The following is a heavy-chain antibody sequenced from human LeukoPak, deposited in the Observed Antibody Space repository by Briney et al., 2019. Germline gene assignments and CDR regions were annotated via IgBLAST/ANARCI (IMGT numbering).Heavy chain of an antibody. D-gene: IGHD5-18*01. CDR2: IYPGDSDT. CDR3: ARYITTAMVTNYFDY. CDR1: GDRSTSDW. V-gene: IGHV5-51*03. J-gene: IGHJ4*02. Sequence: GASLKISCKAAGDRSTSDWIGWWRQMPGKGREWMGSIYPGDSDTRNSPSFQGQVTISADKSISTAYLQWSSLKASDTAMYYCARYITTAMVTNYFDYWGQGTLVTVSS.